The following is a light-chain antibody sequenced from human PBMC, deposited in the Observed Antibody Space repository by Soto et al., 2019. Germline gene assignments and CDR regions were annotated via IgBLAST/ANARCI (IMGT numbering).Light chain of an antibody. Sequence: EIVLTQSPGTLSLSSGERATLSCRASQSVRSNYLAWYQQKPGQAPRLLSYGASSRATAIPDRFGGSGSGTDFTLTISRLEPEDCSVYYCQQYASSPLTFGGGTKVEIK. CDR1: QSVRSNY. CDR2: GAS. V-gene: IGKV3-20*01. CDR3: QQYASSPLT. J-gene: IGKJ4*01.